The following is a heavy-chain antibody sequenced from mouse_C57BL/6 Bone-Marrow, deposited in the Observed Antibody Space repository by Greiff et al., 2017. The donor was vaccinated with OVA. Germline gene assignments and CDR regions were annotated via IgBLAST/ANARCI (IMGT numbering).Heavy chain of an antibody. CDR1: GCTFTSYW. V-gene: IGHV1-52*01. Sequence: QVQLQQPGAELVRPGSSVKLSCKASGCTFTSYWMHWVKQRPIQGLEWIGNIDPSDSETHYNQKFKDKATLTVDKSSSTAYMQLSSLTSEDSAVYYCARTVVAHYYAMDYWGQGTSVTVSS. D-gene: IGHD1-1*01. J-gene: IGHJ4*01. CDR3: ARTVVAHYYAMDY. CDR2: IDPSDSET.